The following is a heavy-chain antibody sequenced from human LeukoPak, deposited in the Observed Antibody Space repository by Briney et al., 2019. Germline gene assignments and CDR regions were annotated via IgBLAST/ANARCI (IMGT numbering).Heavy chain of an antibody. CDR3: ASLVATIDDAFDI. CDR1: GYTFTSYG. CDR2: ISAYNGNT. V-gene: IGHV1-18*01. Sequence: ASVKVSCKASGYTFTSYGISWVRQAPGQGLEGMGWISAYNGNTNYAQKLQGRVTMTTDTSTSTAYMELRSLRSDDTAVYYCASLVATIDDAFDIWGQGTMVTVSS. J-gene: IGHJ3*02. D-gene: IGHD5-12*01.